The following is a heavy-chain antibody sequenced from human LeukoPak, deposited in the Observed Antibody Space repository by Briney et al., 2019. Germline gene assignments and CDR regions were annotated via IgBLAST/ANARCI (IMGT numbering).Heavy chain of an antibody. CDR3: ARRSPAYCGGDCYLDC. CDR1: GYTFTNYY. Sequence: ASVKVSCKASGYTFTNYYLFWVRQAPGRGLEWMGVINPSGGSTSYAQKFQGRVTMTRDTSTSTVYMELSSLRSEDTAAYYCARRSPAYCGGDCYLDCWGQGTLVTVSS. CDR2: INPSGGST. V-gene: IGHV1-46*01. D-gene: IGHD2-21*02. J-gene: IGHJ4*02.